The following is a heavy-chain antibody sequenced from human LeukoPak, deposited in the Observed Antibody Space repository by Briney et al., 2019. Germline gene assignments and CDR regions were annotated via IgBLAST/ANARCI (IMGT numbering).Heavy chain of an antibody. V-gene: IGHV3-23*01. CDR2: ISGSGGST. CDR3: ARVGCSGGSCYPR. J-gene: IGHJ4*02. CDR1: GFTFSSYA. Sequence: GGSLRLSCAASGFTFSSYAMSWVRQAPGKGLEWVSAISGSGGSTYYADSVKGRFTISRDNAKNSLYLQMNSLRAEDTAVYYCARVGCSGGSCYPRWGQGTLVTVSS. D-gene: IGHD2-15*01.